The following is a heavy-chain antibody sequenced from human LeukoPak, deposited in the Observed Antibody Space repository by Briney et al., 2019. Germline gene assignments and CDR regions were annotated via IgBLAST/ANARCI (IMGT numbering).Heavy chain of an antibody. CDR1: GLTFSGSA. Sequence: GGSLRISCAASGLTFSGSAMHWVRQASGKGLEWVGRIRSKANSYATAYAASVKGRFTISRDDSKNTAYLQMNSLKTGDTAVYYCTNQDGYPDYWGQGTLVTVSS. CDR3: TNQDGYPDY. V-gene: IGHV3-73*01. J-gene: IGHJ4*02. D-gene: IGHD5-24*01. CDR2: IRSKANSYAT.